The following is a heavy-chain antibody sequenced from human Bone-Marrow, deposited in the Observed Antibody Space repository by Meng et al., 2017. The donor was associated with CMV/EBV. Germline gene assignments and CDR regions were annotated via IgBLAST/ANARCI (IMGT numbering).Heavy chain of an antibody. CDR2: IHYTGRA. J-gene: IGHJ4*02. V-gene: IGHV4-59*01. CDR3: AERGGGY. CDR1: GVSISTNY. Sequence: VKLQDRGPGLWNPSETLALPCRFSGVSISTNYWSWIRQTPGKGLEWIASIHYTGRADYSPSLKSRVTVSVDTSDSQLSLKLSSVTTADTAMYYCAERGGGYWGQGILVTVSS. D-gene: IGHD1-1*01.